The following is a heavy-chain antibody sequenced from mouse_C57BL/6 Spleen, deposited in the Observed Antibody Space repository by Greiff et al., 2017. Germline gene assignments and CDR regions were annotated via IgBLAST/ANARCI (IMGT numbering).Heavy chain of an antibody. CDR3: ARQIYYDYDVDY. CDR2: ISGGGGNT. CDR1: GFTFSSYT. V-gene: IGHV5-9*01. D-gene: IGHD2-4*01. Sequence: EVQGVESGGGLVKPGGSLKLSCAASGFTFSSYTMSWVRQTPEKRLEWVATISGGGGNTYYPDSVKGRFTISRDNAKNTLYLQMSSLRSEDTALYYCARQIYYDYDVDYWGQGTTLTVSS. J-gene: IGHJ2*01.